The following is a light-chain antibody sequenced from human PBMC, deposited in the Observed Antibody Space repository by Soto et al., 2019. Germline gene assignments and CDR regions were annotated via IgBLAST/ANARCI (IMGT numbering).Light chain of an antibody. CDR1: QSIRRY. Sequence: DIQMTQAPSSLSASVGDRVTITCRASQSIRRYVNWYQQKPRKAPRLLIFAASSLQGGVPSRFRGSGSGTDFTLTISSLQPEDFATYYCQHTYYTPFTFGPGTKVDIK. CDR2: AAS. V-gene: IGKV1-39*01. J-gene: IGKJ3*01. CDR3: QHTYYTPFT.